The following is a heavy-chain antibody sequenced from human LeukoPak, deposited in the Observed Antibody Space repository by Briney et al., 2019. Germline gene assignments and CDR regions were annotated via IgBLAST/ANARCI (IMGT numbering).Heavy chain of an antibody. CDR2: FSGGEGST. CDR3: AKGKVVPATIYDY. J-gene: IGHJ4*02. V-gene: IGHV3-23*01. CDR1: GFTFSSYA. D-gene: IGHD2-2*02. Sequence: PGGSLRLSCAASGFTFSSYAMSWVRQAPGKGLEWVSGFSGGEGSTSYADSVKGRFTISRDNSKNTLYLQMNSLRAEDTAVYYCAKGKVVPATIYDYWGQGTLVTVSS.